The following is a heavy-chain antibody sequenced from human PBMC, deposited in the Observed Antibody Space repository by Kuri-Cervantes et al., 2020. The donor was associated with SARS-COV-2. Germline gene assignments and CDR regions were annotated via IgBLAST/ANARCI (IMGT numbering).Heavy chain of an antibody. Sequence: SVKVSCKASGYTFTGYYMRWVRQAPGQGLEWMGGILPIFGTANYAQKFQGRVTIIADELTSTAYMELSSLRSEDTAMYYCARMGYYDSSGYSPPYYGMDVWGQGTTVTCYS. J-gene: IGHJ6*01. CDR1: GYTFTGYY. CDR2: ILPIFGTA. CDR3: ARMGYYDSSGYSPPYYGMDV. V-gene: IGHV1-69*13. D-gene: IGHD3-22*01.